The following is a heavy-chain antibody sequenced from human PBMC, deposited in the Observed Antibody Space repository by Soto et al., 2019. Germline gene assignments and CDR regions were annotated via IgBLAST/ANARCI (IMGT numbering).Heavy chain of an antibody. D-gene: IGHD3-9*01. CDR3: AKDPSTGSADY. CDR2: MTGSGGFT. J-gene: IGHJ4*02. Sequence: GGSLRLSCAASGFSFSAYAMSWVRQAPGKGLEWVSGMTGSGGFTYYADPVKGRFTISRDNSKNTLYVQMNSLRAEDTAMYYCAKDPSTGSADYWGQGTQVTVSS. V-gene: IGHV3-23*01. CDR1: GFSFSAYA.